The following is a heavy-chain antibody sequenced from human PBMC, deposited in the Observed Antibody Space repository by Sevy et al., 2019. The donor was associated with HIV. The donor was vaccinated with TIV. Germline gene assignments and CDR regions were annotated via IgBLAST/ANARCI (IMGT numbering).Heavy chain of an antibody. CDR3: ASTDYYDSDGYYLYAFDI. Sequence: ASVKVSCKAFGGTFSSYAISWVRQAPGQGLEWMGGIIPISATANYAQKFQGRVTITADESTSTAYMEMSGLRSEDKAVYYCASTDYYDSDGYYLYAFDIWGQGTVVTVSS. CDR2: IIPISATA. CDR1: GGTFSSYA. J-gene: IGHJ3*02. V-gene: IGHV1-69*13. D-gene: IGHD3-22*01.